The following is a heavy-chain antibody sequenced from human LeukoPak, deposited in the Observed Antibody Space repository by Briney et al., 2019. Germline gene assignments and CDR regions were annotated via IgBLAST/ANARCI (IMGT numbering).Heavy chain of an antibody. J-gene: IGHJ6*03. CDR1: GFTFSSYG. CDR3: AKDGYSLYYYMDV. D-gene: IGHD5-18*01. CDR2: ISYDGSNK. Sequence: GRSLRLSCAASGFTFSSYGMHWVRQAPGKGLEWVAVISYDGSNKYYADSVKGRFTISRDNSKNTLYLQMNSLRAEDTAVYYCAKDGYSLYYYMDVWGKGTTVTVSS. V-gene: IGHV3-30*18.